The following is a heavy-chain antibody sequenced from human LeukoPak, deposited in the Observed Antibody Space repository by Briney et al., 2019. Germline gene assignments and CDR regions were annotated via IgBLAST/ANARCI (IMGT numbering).Heavy chain of an antibody. Sequence: GGSLRLSCAASGFTFTTYGMSWVRQAPGKGLEWVSAISGSGGSTYYADSVKGRFTISRDNSKNTLYLQMNSLRAEDTAVYYCAKDYGDYYFDYWGQGTLVTVSS. CDR1: GFTFTTYG. J-gene: IGHJ4*02. D-gene: IGHD4-17*01. CDR3: AKDYGDYYFDY. V-gene: IGHV3-23*01. CDR2: ISGSGGST.